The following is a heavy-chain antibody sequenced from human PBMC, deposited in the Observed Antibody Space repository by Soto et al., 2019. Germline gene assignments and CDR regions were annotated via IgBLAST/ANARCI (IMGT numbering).Heavy chain of an antibody. CDR1: GGSISSSSYY. V-gene: IGHV4-39*01. J-gene: IGHJ2*01. CDR3: ASRAPLFRRDGYNSFWYFDL. Sequence: QLQLQESGPGLVKPSETLSLTCTVSGGSISSSSYYWGWIRQPPGKGLEWIGSIYYSGSTYYNPSLKSRVTISVDTSKNQFSLKLSSVTAADTAVYYCASRAPLFRRDGYNSFWYFDLWGRGTLVTVSS. D-gene: IGHD5-12*01. CDR2: IYYSGST.